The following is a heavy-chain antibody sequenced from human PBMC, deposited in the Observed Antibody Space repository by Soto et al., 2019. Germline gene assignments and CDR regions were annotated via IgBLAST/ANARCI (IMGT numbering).Heavy chain of an antibody. J-gene: IGHJ4*02. Sequence: QVQLQESGPGLVKPSQTLSLTCTVSGGSISSGGYYWRWIRQHPGKGLEWIGYIYYRGSTYYNPSLKRRVTITVDTSKSQFPLKLSSVTAADTAVYYCARWFGDYWGQGTLVTVSS. V-gene: IGHV4-31*03. CDR2: IYYRGST. CDR1: GGSISSGGYY. D-gene: IGHD3-16*01. CDR3: ARWFGDY.